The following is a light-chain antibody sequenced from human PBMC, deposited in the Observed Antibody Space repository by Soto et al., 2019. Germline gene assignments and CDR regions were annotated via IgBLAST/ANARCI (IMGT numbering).Light chain of an antibody. CDR2: EVS. V-gene: IGLV2-18*02. CDR3: NSYTSSNTYV. J-gene: IGLJ1*01. CDR1: SSDVGSYNR. Sequence: QSVLTPPPSVSGSPGQSVAISCNGTSSDVGSYNRVSWYQQPPGTAPKLMIYEVSNRPSGVPDRFSGSKSGNTASLTISGLQPEDEADYYCNSYTSSNTYVFGTGTKVTVL.